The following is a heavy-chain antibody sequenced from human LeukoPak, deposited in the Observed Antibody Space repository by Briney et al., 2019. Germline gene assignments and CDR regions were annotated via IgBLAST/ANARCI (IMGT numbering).Heavy chain of an antibody. D-gene: IGHD2-2*01. J-gene: IGHJ4*02. CDR1: GFTFSSYA. V-gene: IGHV3-23*01. Sequence: HPGGSLRLSCAASGFTFSSYAMSWVRQAPGKGLEWVSAISGSSGSTYYADSVKGRFTISRDNSKNTLYLQMNSLRAEDTAVYYCAKAKRGYCSSTSCSEFDYWGQGTLVTVSS. CDR2: ISGSSGST. CDR3: AKAKRGYCSSTSCSEFDY.